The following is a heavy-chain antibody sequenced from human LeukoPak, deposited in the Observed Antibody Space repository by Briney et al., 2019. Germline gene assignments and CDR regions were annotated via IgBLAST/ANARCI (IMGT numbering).Heavy chain of an antibody. CDR3: AKVPH. CDR2: ISTAGTTV. V-gene: IGHV3-48*04. Sequence: GGSLRLSCAASGFTFSGYSLNWVRQAPGKGLEWISYISTAGTTVYYADSVKGRFAISRDNAKNSLYLQMNSLRAEDTAVYYCAKVPHWGQGTLVTVSS. CDR1: GFTFSGYS. J-gene: IGHJ4*02.